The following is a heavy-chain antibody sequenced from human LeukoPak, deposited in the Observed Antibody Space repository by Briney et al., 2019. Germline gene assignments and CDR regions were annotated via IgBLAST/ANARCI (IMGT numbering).Heavy chain of an antibody. Sequence: GGSLRLSCAASGFTFSNYAMSWVRQAPGKGLEWVSSISDSGGSTYYADSVKGRFTISRDNSKNTLYLEVISLTAEDTAVYYCAKDDAWLRFGEWSQGTLVTVSS. J-gene: IGHJ4*02. V-gene: IGHV3-23*01. CDR3: AKDDAWLRFGE. CDR2: ISDSGGST. D-gene: IGHD3-10*01. CDR1: GFTFSNYA.